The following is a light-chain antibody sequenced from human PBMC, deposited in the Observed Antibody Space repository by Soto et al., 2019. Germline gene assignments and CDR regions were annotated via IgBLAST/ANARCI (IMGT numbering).Light chain of an antibody. J-gene: IGKJ1*01. Sequence: ETVKTQSHACLSMTQGERATLSCRASQSVSSNLAWYQQKPGQAPRLLIYGASTRATGIPARFSGSGSGTEFTLTISSLQSEDFAVYLCQKYNNWAPTWKFGQGTKVHIK. CDR1: QSVSSN. CDR2: GAS. V-gene: IGKV3-15*01. CDR3: QKYNNWAPTWK.